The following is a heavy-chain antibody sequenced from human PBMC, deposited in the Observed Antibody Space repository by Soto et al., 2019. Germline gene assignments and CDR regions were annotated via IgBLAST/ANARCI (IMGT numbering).Heavy chain of an antibody. CDR3: AKVGVVCLGAFEI. Sequence: EVQLLESGGGLVQPGGSLRLSCAASGFTFSNYGMTWVRQAPGKGLEWVSALTSGGSTYYADSVKGRFTIARDNSKETLYMKMSSLRSEDTAVYYCAKVGVVCLGAFEIWGQGTMVTVSS. CDR1: GFTFSNYG. J-gene: IGHJ3*02. V-gene: IGHV3-23*01. CDR2: LTSGGST. D-gene: IGHD3-3*01.